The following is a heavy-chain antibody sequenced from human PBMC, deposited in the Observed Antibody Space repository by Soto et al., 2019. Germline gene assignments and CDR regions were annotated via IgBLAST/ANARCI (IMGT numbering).Heavy chain of an antibody. CDR1: GFTFSSYA. Sequence: PGGSLRLSCAASGFTFSSYAMHWVRQAPGKGLEYVSAISSNGGSTYYADSVKGRFTISRDNSKNTLYLQMGSLRAEEMAVYYCARGGCSSTSCYPFDYWGQGTLVTVSS. CDR2: ISSNGGST. D-gene: IGHD2-2*01. CDR3: ARGGCSSTSCYPFDY. J-gene: IGHJ4*02. V-gene: IGHV3-64*02.